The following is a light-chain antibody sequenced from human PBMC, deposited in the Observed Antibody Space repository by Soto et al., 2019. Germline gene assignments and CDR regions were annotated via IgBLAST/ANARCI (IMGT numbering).Light chain of an antibody. CDR2: RAS. Sequence: DIPMTQSPSTLSASVGDRVTITCRASQSISGWLAWYQQKPGKAPKLLIYRASSLETGVPSRFSGSGSGTEFTLTISCLQPDDFATYYCHQYNNYPKTFGQGTKVEIK. J-gene: IGKJ1*01. CDR1: QSISGW. V-gene: IGKV1-5*03. CDR3: HQYNNYPKT.